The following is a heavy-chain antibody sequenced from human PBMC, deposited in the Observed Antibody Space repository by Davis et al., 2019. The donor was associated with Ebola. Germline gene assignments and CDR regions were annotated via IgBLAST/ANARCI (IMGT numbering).Heavy chain of an antibody. CDR3: ATSITIFGVLMQDAFDI. D-gene: IGHD3-3*01. Sequence: GESLMIPCAAPGFNFSSHSMHWVRQAPGKGLEWVSSISTSSSFIYYTDSVKGRFTISRDNAKNSLYLQMNSLRAEDTALYYCATSITIFGVLMQDAFDIWGQGTMVTVSS. CDR1: GFNFSSHS. CDR2: ISTSSSFI. V-gene: IGHV3-21*01. J-gene: IGHJ3*02.